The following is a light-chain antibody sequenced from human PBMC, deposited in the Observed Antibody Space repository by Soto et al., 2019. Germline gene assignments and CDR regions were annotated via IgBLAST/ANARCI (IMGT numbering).Light chain of an antibody. CDR2: GAS. J-gene: IGKJ1*01. Sequence: EIVLTQSPGTLSLSPGERATLSCRASQSVSNNYLGWYQQKPGQAPRLLVYGASRRATGITDRFSGSGSGTDFTLTISGLEAEDVAVYCCQQYGNALPWTFGQGTKVEIK. CDR3: QQYGNALPWT. CDR1: QSVSNNY. V-gene: IGKV3-20*01.